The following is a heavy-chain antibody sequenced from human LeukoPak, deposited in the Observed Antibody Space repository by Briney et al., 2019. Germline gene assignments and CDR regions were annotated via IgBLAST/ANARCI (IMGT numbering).Heavy chain of an antibody. CDR1: GGSVSSGSYY. CDR3: ASTYYYGSGSWYYFDY. V-gene: IGHV4-61*01. J-gene: IGHJ4*02. D-gene: IGHD3-10*01. CDR2: IYYSGST. Sequence: PSETLSLTCTVSGGSVSSGSYYWGWIRQPPGKGLEWIRYIYYSGSTNYNPSLKSRVTISVDTSKNQFSLKLSSVTAADTAVYYCASTYYYGSGSWYYFDYWGQGTLVTVSS.